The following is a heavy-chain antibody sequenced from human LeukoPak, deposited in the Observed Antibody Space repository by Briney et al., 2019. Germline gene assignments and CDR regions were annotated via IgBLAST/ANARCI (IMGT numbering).Heavy chain of an antibody. CDR3: ARENPTANYYDSSGYGPKDAFDI. J-gene: IGHJ3*02. D-gene: IGHD3-22*01. CDR2: ISSGSHST. CDR1: GFTFSDYY. V-gene: IGHV3-11*05. Sequence: PGGSLRLSCAASGFTFSDYYMTWIRQAPGKGLEWVSYISSGSHSTNYLDSVKGRFTISRDNAKNSLYLQMNSLRAEDTAVYYCARENPTANYYDSSGYGPKDAFDIWGQGTMVTVSS.